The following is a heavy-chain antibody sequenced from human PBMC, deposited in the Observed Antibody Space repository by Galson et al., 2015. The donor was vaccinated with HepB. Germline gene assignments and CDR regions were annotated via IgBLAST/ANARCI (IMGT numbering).Heavy chain of an antibody. Sequence: SLRLSCAASGFSFSTYAMAWVRQAPGRGLEWVSLISGSGGTTYYAASVKGRFTVSRDNSKNTLHLPMNSLTAADTAVYYCASADYYHDMSGFYTFYFDSWGRGTLVTVPS. J-gene: IGHJ4*02. V-gene: IGHV3-23*01. D-gene: IGHD3-22*01. CDR1: GFSFSTYA. CDR2: ISGSGGTT. CDR3: ASADYYHDMSGFYTFYFDS.